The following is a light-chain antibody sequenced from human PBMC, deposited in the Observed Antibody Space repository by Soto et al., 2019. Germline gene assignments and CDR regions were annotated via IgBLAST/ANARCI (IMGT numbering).Light chain of an antibody. CDR1: QSVSSN. V-gene: IGKV3-20*01. CDR3: QQYGSSPFT. Sequence: EIVLTQSPGTLSLSPWEIATLSCRASQSVSSNLAWYQQKPGQAPRLLIYGASSRATGIPDRFSGSGSGTDFTLTISRLEPEDFAVYYCQQYGSSPFTFGQGTKVDIK. J-gene: IGKJ1*01. CDR2: GAS.